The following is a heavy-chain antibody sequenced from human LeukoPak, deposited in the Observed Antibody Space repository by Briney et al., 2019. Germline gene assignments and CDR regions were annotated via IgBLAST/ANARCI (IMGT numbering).Heavy chain of an antibody. CDR2: ISSSSSYI. V-gene: IGHV3-21*01. CDR1: GFTFSSYS. D-gene: IGHD2-15*01. Sequence: GGSLRLSCAASGFTFSSYSMNWVRQAPGKGLEWVSSISSSSSYIYHADSVKGRFTISRDNAKNSLYLQMNSLRAEDTAVYYCARGRDIVVMYYFDYWGQGTLVTVSS. J-gene: IGHJ4*02. CDR3: ARGRDIVVMYYFDY.